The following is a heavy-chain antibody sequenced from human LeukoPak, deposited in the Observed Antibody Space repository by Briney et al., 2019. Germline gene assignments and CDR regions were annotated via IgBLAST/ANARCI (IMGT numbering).Heavy chain of an antibody. V-gene: IGHV4-59*01. CDR2: IYYSGST. J-gene: IGHJ4*02. D-gene: IGHD4-23*01. CDR1: GGSISSYY. Sequence: SETLSLTGTVSGGSISSYYWSWIRQPPGKGLEWIGYIYYSGSTNYNPSLKSRVTISVDTSKNQFSLKLSSVTAADTAVYYCARDHYGGNSFFDYWGQGTLVTVSS. CDR3: ARDHYGGNSFFDY.